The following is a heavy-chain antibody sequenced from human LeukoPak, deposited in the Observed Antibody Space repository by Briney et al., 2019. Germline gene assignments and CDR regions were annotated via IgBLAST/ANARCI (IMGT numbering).Heavy chain of an antibody. Sequence: GGPLRLSCAASGFTFSSYGMHWVRQAPGKGLEWVAVIWYDGSNKYYADSVKGRFTISRDNSKNTLYLQMNSLRAEDTAVYYCARDDYGDYGGVEYFQHWGQGTLVTVSS. CDR3: ARDDYGDYGGVEYFQH. D-gene: IGHD4-17*01. CDR1: GFTFSSYG. CDR2: IWYDGSNK. V-gene: IGHV3-33*01. J-gene: IGHJ1*01.